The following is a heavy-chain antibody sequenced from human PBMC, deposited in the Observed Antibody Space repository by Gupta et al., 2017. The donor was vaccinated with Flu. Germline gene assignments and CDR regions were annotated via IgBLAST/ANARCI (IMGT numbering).Heavy chain of an antibody. CDR3: ARIIRRSDGWFHFDY. Sequence: SNFDMHWVRQDTGKALEWVAGVTAGGDTVYADSVKGRFTVSRENVKNSLCLQMNGLTVGDTARYYCARIIRRSDGWFHFDYWGQGTLVTVSS. CDR1: SNFD. D-gene: IGHD6-19*01. J-gene: IGHJ4*02. V-gene: IGHV3-13*01. CDR2: VTAGGDT.